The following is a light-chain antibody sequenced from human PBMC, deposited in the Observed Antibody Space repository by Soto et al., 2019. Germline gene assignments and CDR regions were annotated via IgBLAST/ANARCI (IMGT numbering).Light chain of an antibody. V-gene: IGKV1-5*03. CDR2: KAS. J-gene: IGKJ1*01. CDR3: QQYNSYCT. Sequence: DIQMTQSPSTLSASVGDRVTISCRASQSISSWLAWYQQKPGKAPKLLIYKASSLESGVPSRFSCSGSGTEFTLTISSLQPDDFATYYGQQYNSYCTFGQGTKVEIK. CDR1: QSISSW.